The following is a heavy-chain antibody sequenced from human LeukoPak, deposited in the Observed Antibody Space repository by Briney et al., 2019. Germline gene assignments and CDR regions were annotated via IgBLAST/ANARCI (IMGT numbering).Heavy chain of an antibody. CDR1: GGSISSSSYY. D-gene: IGHD4-17*01. Sequence: SETLSLTCTVSGGSISSSSYYWSWIRQPPGKGLEWIGEINHSGSTNYNPSLKSRVTISVDTSKNQFSLKLSSVTAADTAVYYCATGYGDFRVEGRYFYSWGQGTLVTVSS. J-gene: IGHJ4*02. V-gene: IGHV4-39*07. CDR2: INHSGST. CDR3: ATGYGDFRVEGRYFYS.